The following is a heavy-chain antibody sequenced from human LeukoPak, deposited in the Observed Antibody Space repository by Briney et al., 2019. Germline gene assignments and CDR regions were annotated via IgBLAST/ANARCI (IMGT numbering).Heavy chain of an antibody. D-gene: IGHD3-22*01. CDR2: IYTSGST. CDR1: GGSISSYY. J-gene: IGHJ3*02. V-gene: IGHV4-4*07. CDR3: ARESSSGYRTHLDAFDI. Sequence: SETLSLTCTVSGGSISSYYWSWIRQPAGKGLEWIGRIYTSGSTNYNPSLKSRVTMSVDTSKNQFSLKLSSVTAADTAVYYCARESSSGYRTHLDAFDIWGQGTMVTVSS.